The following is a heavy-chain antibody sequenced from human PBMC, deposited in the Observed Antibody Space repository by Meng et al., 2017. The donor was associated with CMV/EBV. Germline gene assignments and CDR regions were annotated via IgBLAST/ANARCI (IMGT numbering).Heavy chain of an antibody. D-gene: IGHD6-13*01. Sequence: SETLSLTCTVSGGSISSYYWSWIRQPPGKGLEWIGYIYYSGSTNYNPSLKSRVTISVDTSKNQFSLKLSTVTAADAAVYYCAGQDVEAGGGTGFDYWGQGTLVTVSS. CDR1: GGSISSYY. CDR2: IYYSGST. J-gene: IGHJ4*02. CDR3: AGQDVEAGGGTGFDY. V-gene: IGHV4-59*01.